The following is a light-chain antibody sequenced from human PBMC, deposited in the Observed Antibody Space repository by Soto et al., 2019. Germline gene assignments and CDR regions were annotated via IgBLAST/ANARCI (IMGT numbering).Light chain of an antibody. V-gene: IGLV2-23*01. Sequence: QSALTQPASVSGSPGQSITISCTGTSSDIGTYNLVSWYQHHPGNAPKLMIYEATKRPSGVSSRFSGSKSGNTASLTISGLQTEAEADYYCCSYAGGSTLVFGGGTKVTVL. J-gene: IGLJ3*02. CDR1: SSDIGTYNL. CDR2: EAT. CDR3: CSYAGGSTLV.